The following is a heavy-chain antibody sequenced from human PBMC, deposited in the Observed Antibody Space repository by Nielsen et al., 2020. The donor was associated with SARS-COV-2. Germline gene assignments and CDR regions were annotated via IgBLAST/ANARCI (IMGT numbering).Heavy chain of an antibody. Sequence: GESLKISCAASGFTFSSYAMSWVRQAPGKGLEWVSAISGSGGSTYYADSVKGRFTISRDNSKNTLYLQMNSLRAEDTAVYYCAKDRRFGELLSYFDYWGQGTLVTVSS. CDR3: AKDRRFGELLSYFDY. CDR2: ISGSGGST. D-gene: IGHD3-10*01. V-gene: IGHV3-23*01. CDR1: GFTFSSYA. J-gene: IGHJ4*02.